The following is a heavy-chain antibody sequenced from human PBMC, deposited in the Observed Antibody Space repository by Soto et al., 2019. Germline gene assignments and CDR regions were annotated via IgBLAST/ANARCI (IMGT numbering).Heavy chain of an antibody. D-gene: IGHD3-9*01. CDR2: IYHSGST. CDR1: GGSISSSNW. V-gene: IGHV4-4*02. Sequence: QVQLQESGPGLVKPSGTLSLTCAVSGGSISSSNWWSWVRQPPGKGLEWIGEIYHSGSTNYNPSLKSRVTISVDKSKNQFSLKLSSVTAADTAVYYCARDLLRYFDWLYTTRNIMGAFDIWGQGTMVTVSS. J-gene: IGHJ3*02. CDR3: ARDLLRYFDWLYTTRNIMGAFDI.